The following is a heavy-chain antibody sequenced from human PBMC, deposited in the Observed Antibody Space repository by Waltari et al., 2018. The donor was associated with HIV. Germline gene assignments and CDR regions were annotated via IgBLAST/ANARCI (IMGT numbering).Heavy chain of an antibody. CDR3: ARVPDRSGYQRYAMDV. CDR1: GGPVSSSD. D-gene: IGHD3-22*01. V-gene: IGHV1-69*01. J-gene: IGHJ6*02. CDR2: IIPLFGEA. Sequence: QVQLVQSGAEVKKPGSSVKVSCKAYGGPVSSSDLSWVRQAPGKGLEWMGAIIPLFGEANYAQKFQGRLTITADESTRTSYMELSSLRSEDTAVYYCARVPDRSGYQRYAMDVWGQGTTVTVS.